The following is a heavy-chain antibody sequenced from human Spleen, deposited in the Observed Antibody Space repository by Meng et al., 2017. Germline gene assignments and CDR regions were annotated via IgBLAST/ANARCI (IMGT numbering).Heavy chain of an antibody. J-gene: IGHJ4*02. CDR3: ASHHGVATTTLDY. Sequence: GESLKISCKGSGYRFTNYWIGWVRQMPGKGLEWMGIIYPGDSDTRYSPSFRGQVTISADKSISTNYLQWSSLKASDTAMYYCASHHGVATTTLDYWGQGTLVTVSS. CDR2: IYPGDSDT. D-gene: IGHD5-24*01. V-gene: IGHV5-51*01. CDR1: GYRFTNYW.